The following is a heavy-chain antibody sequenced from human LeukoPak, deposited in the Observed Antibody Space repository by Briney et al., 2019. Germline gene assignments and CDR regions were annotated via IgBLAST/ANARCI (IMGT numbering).Heavy chain of an antibody. CDR1: GFTFDDYG. CDR3: ARVGYPQSFDY. Sequence: AGGSLRLSCAASGFTFDDYGMSWVRQAPGKGLEWVSGINWNGDSTGYADSAKGRFTISRDNAKNSLYLQMNSLRAEDTALYYCARVGYPQSFDYWGQGTLVTVPS. J-gene: IGHJ4*02. D-gene: IGHD1-1*01. CDR2: INWNGDST. V-gene: IGHV3-20*04.